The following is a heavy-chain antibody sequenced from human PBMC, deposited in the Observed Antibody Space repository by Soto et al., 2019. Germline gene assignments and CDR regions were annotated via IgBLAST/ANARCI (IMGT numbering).Heavy chain of an antibody. V-gene: IGHV3-74*01. J-gene: IGHJ5*02. CDR1: GFTFSNYW. CDR3: VTSGGFDH. Sequence: EVQLMESGGGLVQPGGSLRLSCVASGFTFSNYWMHWVRQAPGKGLVWVSRINSDGSTRSYAESVKGRFTISRDNVKKTLYLQMNSLRAEDTAVYYCVTSGGFDHWGQGTLVTVSS. CDR2: INSDGSTR. D-gene: IGHD3-16*01.